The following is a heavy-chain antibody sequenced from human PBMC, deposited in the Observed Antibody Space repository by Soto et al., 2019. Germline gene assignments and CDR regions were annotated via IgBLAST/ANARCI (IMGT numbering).Heavy chain of an antibody. V-gene: IGHV1-8*01. CDR1: GYTFTSYD. D-gene: IGHD5-12*01. CDR3: ARAEWLRSYYFDY. Sequence: ASVKVSCKASGYTFTSYDINWVRQATGQGLEWMEWMNPNSGNTGYAQKFQGRVTMTRNTSISTAYMELSSLRSEDTAVYYCARAEWLRSYYFDYWGQGTLVTVSS. J-gene: IGHJ4*02. CDR2: MNPNSGNT.